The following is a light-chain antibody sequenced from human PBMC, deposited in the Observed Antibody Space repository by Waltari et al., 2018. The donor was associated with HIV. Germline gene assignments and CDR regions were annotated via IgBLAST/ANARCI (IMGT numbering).Light chain of an antibody. Sequence: SVLTQPPSKSAAPGQTVTISCAGHSSNIGANDVSWYQQLPGAAPRLLIYESTKRPSVISDRFSASKSDTTATLDIAGVQPGDEAMYFCGTRDNDLGPVILGGGTWVTVL. J-gene: IGLJ2*01. CDR2: EST. CDR3: GTRDNDLGPVI. V-gene: IGLV1-51*02. CDR1: SSNIGAND.